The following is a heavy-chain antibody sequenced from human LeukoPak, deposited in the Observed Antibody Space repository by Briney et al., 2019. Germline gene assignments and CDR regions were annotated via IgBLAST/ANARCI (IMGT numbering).Heavy chain of an antibody. D-gene: IGHD2-21*02. V-gene: IGHV1-24*01. CDR2: FDPEDGET. Sequence: ASVKVSCKVSGYTLTELPMHWVRQAPGKGLEWMGGFDPEDGETIYAQKFQGRVTMTEDTSTDTAYMELSSLRSEDTAVYYCATEGWVVTAILGAFDIWGQGTMVTVSS. J-gene: IGHJ3*02. CDR1: GYTLTELP. CDR3: ATEGWVVTAILGAFDI.